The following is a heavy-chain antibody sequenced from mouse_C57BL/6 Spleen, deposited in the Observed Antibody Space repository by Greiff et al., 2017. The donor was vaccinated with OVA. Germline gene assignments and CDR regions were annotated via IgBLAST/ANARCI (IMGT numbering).Heavy chain of an antibody. CDR1: GYAFSSSW. Sequence: VQLQQSGPELVKPGASVKISCKASGYAFSSSWMNWVKQRPGKGLEWIGRIYPGDGDTNYNGKFKGKATLTADKSSSTAYMQLSSLTSEDSAVYFCARVGYDSGLYFDYWGQGTTLTVSS. V-gene: IGHV1-82*01. D-gene: IGHD2-4*01. CDR3: ARVGYDSGLYFDY. CDR2: IYPGDGDT. J-gene: IGHJ2*01.